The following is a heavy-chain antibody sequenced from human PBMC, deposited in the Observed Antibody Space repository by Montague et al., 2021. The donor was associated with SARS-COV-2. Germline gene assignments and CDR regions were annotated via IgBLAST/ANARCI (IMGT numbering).Heavy chain of an antibody. CDR3: ARGTEYGSGIYSHYYYDH. Sequence: SETLSLTCTVSGGSISSYYWSWIRQPPGKGLEWLGEINHRGTTKYNPSVESRVLMSVDTSKNQFALRLTSVTVADTAVYYCARGTEYGSGIYSHYYYDHWGQGTLVTVSS. CDR1: GGSISSYY. CDR2: INHRGTT. V-gene: IGHV4-34*01. J-gene: IGHJ4*02. D-gene: IGHD3-10*01.